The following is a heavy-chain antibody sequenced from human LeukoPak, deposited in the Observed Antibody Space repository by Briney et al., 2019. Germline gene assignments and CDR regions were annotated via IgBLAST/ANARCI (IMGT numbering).Heavy chain of an antibody. CDR1: GYTFTGYY. CDR2: INPNSGGT. V-gene: IGHV1-2*02. D-gene: IGHD6-13*01. CDR3: TRPSYESATADDY. Sequence: GASVKVSCKASGYTFTGYYMHWVRQAPGQGLEWMGWINPNSGGTNYAQKFQGRVTMTRDTSISTAYTELSRLRSDDTAVYYCTRPSYESATADDYWGQGTLVTVSS. J-gene: IGHJ4*02.